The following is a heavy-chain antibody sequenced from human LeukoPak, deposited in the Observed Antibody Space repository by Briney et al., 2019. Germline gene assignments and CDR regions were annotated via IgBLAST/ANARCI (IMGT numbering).Heavy chain of an antibody. J-gene: IGHJ4*02. CDR2: INQDGSVK. V-gene: IGHV3-7*01. CDR1: GFTFSNYW. CDR3: ARDPGFSSFDY. D-gene: IGHD3-3*02. Sequence: GGPLRLSCAVSGFTFSNYWVTWVRKTPGKGLDFVANINQDGSVKNYVGSVKGRFTISRDNAKNSLYLQMSSLRVDDTAIYYCARDPGFSSFDYWGQGTLVTVSS.